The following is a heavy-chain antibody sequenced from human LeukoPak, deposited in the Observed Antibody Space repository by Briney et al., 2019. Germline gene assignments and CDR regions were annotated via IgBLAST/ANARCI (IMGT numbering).Heavy chain of an antibody. J-gene: IGHJ4*02. CDR2: FTAGGDT. D-gene: IGHD1-1*01. V-gene: IGHV3-23*01. CDR3: AKATGTLGN. CDR1: GFTFSSYG. Sequence: GGTLRLSCAASGFTFSSYGMSWVRQAPGKGLEWVSAFTAGGDTYYADSVKGRFTISRDNSKNTLYLQMNSLTAEDTAIYYCAKATGTLGNWGQGTLVTVSS.